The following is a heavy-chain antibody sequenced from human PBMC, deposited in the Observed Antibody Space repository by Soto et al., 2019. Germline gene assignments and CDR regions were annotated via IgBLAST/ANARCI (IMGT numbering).Heavy chain of an antibody. J-gene: IGHJ6*02. CDR3: ARASGPYRLDV. V-gene: IGHV4-39*07. CDR2: IYYSGST. CDR1: GGSISSSSYY. Sequence: PSETLSLTCTVSGGSISSSSYYWGWIRQPPGKGLEWIGSIYYSGSTYYNPPLKSRVTVSVDTSKNQFSLNLSSVTAADTAVYFCARASGPYRLDVWGQGTTVTVSS.